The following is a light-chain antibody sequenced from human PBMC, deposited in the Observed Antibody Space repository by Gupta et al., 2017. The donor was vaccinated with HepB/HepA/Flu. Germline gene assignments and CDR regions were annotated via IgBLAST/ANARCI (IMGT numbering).Light chain of an antibody. CDR3: NSRDSTGNHVV. J-gene: IGLJ2*01. V-gene: IGLV3-19*01. CDR2: GKS. Sequence: SSELTQDPAVSVALGQTVRITCQGDSLRTYYASWYQLKPGQAPLLVISGKSNRPSGIPDRFSGSTSGNIASLTITGAQAEDEADYYCNSRDSTGNHVVFGGGTKLTVL. CDR1: SLRTYY.